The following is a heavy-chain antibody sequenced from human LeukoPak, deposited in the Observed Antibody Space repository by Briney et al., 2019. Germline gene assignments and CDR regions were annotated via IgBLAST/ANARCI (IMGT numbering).Heavy chain of an antibody. J-gene: IGHJ3*02. V-gene: IGHV1-2*06. CDR1: GYTFAGYY. CDR3: ASGSWTGTTRGSI. CDR2: INPNSGGT. Sequence: GAPVKVSCKASGYTFAGYYMHWVRQAPGQGLEWMGRINPNSGGTNYAQKFQGRVTMTRDTSISTAYMELSRLRSDDTAVYYCASGSWTGTTRGSIWGQGTMVTVSS. D-gene: IGHD1-7*01.